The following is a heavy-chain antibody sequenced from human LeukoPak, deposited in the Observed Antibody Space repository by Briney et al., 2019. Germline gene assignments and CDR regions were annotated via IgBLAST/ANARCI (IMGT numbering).Heavy chain of an antibody. CDR2: IKQDGSEK. CDR1: GFTFSSYW. V-gene: IGHV3-7*04. D-gene: IGHD3-16*02. J-gene: IGHJ4*02. CDR3: ARADYVWGGYLIFDY. Sequence: GGSLRLSCAASGFTFSSYWMSWVRQAPGKGLEWVANIKQDGSEKYYVDSVKGRFTISRDNAKNSLYLQMNSLRAEDTAVYYCARADYVWGGYLIFDYWGQGTLVTVSS.